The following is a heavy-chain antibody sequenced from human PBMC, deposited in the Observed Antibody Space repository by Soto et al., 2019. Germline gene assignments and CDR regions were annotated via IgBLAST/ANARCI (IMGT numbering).Heavy chain of an antibody. CDR3: AKTIRGGYSSLPRIRYYYYMDV. D-gene: IGHD6-13*01. Sequence: PGGSLRLSCAASGFTFSSYGMHWVRQAPGKGLEWVAVISYDGSNKYYADSVKGRFTISRDNSKNTLYLQMNSLRAEDTAVYYCAKTIRGGYSSLPRIRYYYYMDVWGKGTTVTVSS. CDR2: ISYDGSNK. V-gene: IGHV3-30*18. J-gene: IGHJ6*03. CDR1: GFTFSSYG.